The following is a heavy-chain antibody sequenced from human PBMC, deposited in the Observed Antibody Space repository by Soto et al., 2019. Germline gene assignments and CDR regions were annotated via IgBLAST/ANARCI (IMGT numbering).Heavy chain of an antibody. CDR2: IDPGSGHA. D-gene: IGHD3-16*01. CDR3: TRDLNGGNPFDY. CDR1: GYTLTNYA. J-gene: IGHJ4*02. Sequence: QVQFVQSGADLKKPGASVRVSCKPSGYTLTNYAIQWVRQAAGQRLVWMGWIDPGSGHATYSQKFQGRISISRDQSANTFYMDLSSLTSEDTAVYFCTRDLNGGNPFDYWGQGALVTVSS. V-gene: IGHV1-3*01.